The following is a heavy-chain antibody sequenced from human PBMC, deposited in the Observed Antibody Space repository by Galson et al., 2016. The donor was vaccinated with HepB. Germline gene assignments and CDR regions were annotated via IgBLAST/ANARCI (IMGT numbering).Heavy chain of an antibody. CDR1: GGSISSSGSY. CDR2: IYHSGST. D-gene: IGHD3-10*01. V-gene: IGHV4-39*01. Sequence: ETLSLTCTVSGGSISSSGSYWGWIRRPPGKGLEWLGNIYHSGSTFYNPSLKSRVTISVDTSKNQFFLKLSSVTAADTAVYYCARRGVSRTVLMWFGASYYFDYWGQGTLVTVSS. CDR3: ARRGVSRTVLMWFGASYYFDY. J-gene: IGHJ4*02.